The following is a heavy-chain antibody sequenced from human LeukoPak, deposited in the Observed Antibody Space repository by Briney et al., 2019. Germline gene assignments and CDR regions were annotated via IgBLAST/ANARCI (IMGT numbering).Heavy chain of an antibody. D-gene: IGHD6-19*01. CDR1: GFTFSSYW. J-gene: IGHJ4*02. CDR2: IKQDGSEK. CDR3: AKDRPGRIAVAGGPFDY. V-gene: IGHV3-7*03. Sequence: GGSLRLSCAASGFTFSSYWMSWVRQAPGKGLEWVANIKQDGSEKYYVDSVKGRFTISRDNAKNSLYLQMNSLRAEDTALYYCAKDRPGRIAVAGGPFDYWGQGTLVTVSS.